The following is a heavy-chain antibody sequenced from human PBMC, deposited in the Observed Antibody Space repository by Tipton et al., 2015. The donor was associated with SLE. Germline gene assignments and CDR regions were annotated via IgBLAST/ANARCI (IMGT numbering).Heavy chain of an antibody. V-gene: IGHV4-39*01. J-gene: IGHJ4*02. Sequence: TLSLTCTVSGGSISSSSYYWGWIRQPPGKGLEWIGSIYYSGSTYYNPSLKSRVTISVDTSKNQFSLKLSSMTAADTAVYYCARQGGSYYYFDYWGQGTLVTVSS. CDR2: IYYSGST. CDR1: GGSISSSSYY. CDR3: ARQGGSYYYFDY. D-gene: IGHD1-26*01.